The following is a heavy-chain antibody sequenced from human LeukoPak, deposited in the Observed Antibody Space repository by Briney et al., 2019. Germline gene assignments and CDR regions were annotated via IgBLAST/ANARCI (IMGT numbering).Heavy chain of an antibody. D-gene: IGHD6-13*01. V-gene: IGHV4-34*01. Sequence: SSETLPLTCAVYGGSFSGYYWSCIRQPPGKGLEWIGEINHSGGTNYNPSLKSRVTISIDTSKNQFSLKLSSVTAADTAVYYCARGPGTWYYYWGQGTLVTVSS. CDR3: ARGPGTWYYY. CDR2: INHSGGT. J-gene: IGHJ4*02. CDR1: GGSFSGYY.